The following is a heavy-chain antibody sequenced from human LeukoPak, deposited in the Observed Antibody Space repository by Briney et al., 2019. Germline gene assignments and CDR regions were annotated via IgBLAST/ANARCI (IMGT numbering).Heavy chain of an antibody. Sequence: VASVKVSCKASGYTFTSYGISWVRQAPGQGLEWMGWISAYNGNTNYAQKLQGRVTMTTDTSTSTAYMELRSLRSDDTAVYYCARVSPDYVWGSDRYNYDYWGQGTLVTVSS. D-gene: IGHD3-16*02. J-gene: IGHJ4*02. CDR1: GYTFTSYG. CDR3: ARVSPDYVWGSDRYNYDY. CDR2: ISAYNGNT. V-gene: IGHV1-18*01.